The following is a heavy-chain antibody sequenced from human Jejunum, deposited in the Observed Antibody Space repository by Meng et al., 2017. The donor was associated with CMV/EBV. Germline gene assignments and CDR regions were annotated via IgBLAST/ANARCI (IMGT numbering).Heavy chain of an antibody. CDR3: ARGDYDFWGGY. CDR1: GFTFS. D-gene: IGHD3-3*01. J-gene: IGHJ4*02. Sequence: SGFTFSMFSTYEMNWVRQAPGKGLEWISCISSTGSSIYYADSVKGRFTISRDNAKNSLYLQMNSLRAEDTAVYYCARGDYDFWGGYWGQGTLVTVSS. V-gene: IGHV3-48*03. CDR2: ISSTGSSI.